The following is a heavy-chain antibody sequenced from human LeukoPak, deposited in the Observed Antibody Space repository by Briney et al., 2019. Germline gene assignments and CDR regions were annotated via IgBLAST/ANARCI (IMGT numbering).Heavy chain of an antibody. Sequence: PSETLSLTCAVYGGSFSGYYWSWIRQPPGKGLEWIGEINHSGSTNYNPSLKSRVTISVDTSKNQFSPKLSSVTAADTAVYYCARYYGYSYGYGYWGQGTLVTVSS. V-gene: IGHV4-34*01. D-gene: IGHD5-18*01. CDR2: INHSGST. J-gene: IGHJ4*02. CDR1: GGSFSGYY. CDR3: ARYYGYSYGYGY.